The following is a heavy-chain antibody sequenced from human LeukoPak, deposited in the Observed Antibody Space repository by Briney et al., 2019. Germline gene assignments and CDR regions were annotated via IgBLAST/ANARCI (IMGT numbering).Heavy chain of an antibody. Sequence: GGSLRLSCAASGFTFSSYGMHWVRQAPGKGLEWVAFIRYDGSNKYYADSVKGRFTISRDNSKNTLYLQMNSLRAEDTAVYYCAKDERFLEWLLLSYFDYWGQGTLVTVSP. CDR3: AKDERFLEWLLLSYFDY. CDR1: GFTFSSYG. V-gene: IGHV3-30*02. J-gene: IGHJ4*02. D-gene: IGHD3-3*01. CDR2: IRYDGSNK.